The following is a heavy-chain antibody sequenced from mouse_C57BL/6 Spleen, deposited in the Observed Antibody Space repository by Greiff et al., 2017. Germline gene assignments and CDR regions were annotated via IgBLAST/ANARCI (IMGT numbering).Heavy chain of an antibody. V-gene: IGHV5-17*01. Sequence: EVQVVESGGGLVKPGGSLTLSCAASGFTFSDYGMHWVRQAPEKGLEWVAYISSGSSTIYYADTVKGRFTISRDNAKNTLFLQMTSLRSEDTAMYYCARDYYGRRYFDVWGTGTTVTVSS. D-gene: IGHD1-1*01. CDR3: ARDYYGRRYFDV. CDR2: ISSGSSTI. J-gene: IGHJ1*03. CDR1: GFTFSDYG.